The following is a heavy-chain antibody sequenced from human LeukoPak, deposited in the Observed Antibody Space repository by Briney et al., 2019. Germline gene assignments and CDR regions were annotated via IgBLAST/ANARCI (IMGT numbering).Heavy chain of an antibody. J-gene: IGHJ4*02. V-gene: IGHV3-48*01. CDR3: ARRFDS. CDR1: GFTVSSFG. CDR2: MTTTPDTI. Sequence: GGSLRLSCAASGFTVSSFGMNWVRQAPGKGLEWLSCMTTTPDTIYYADSVKGRFTISRDNAKNSLYLQMNSLKVEDTAVYYCARRFDSWGRGTLVTVSS.